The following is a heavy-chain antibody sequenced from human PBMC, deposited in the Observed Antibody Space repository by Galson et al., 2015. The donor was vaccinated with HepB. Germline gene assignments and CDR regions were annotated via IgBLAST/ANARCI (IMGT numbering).Heavy chain of an antibody. CDR3: VRGAPIYSHLLY. Sequence: SLRLSCATSGFTFSNDWMTWVRQVPGKGLEWVSRIKRDGTEINYADFVTGRFTISRDNGKNTLYLQMNNLRGEDTAVYYCVRGAPIYSHLLYWGQGTLVTVSS. CDR1: GFTFSNDW. J-gene: IGHJ4*02. D-gene: IGHD4-11*01. V-gene: IGHV3-74*01. CDR2: IKRDGTEI.